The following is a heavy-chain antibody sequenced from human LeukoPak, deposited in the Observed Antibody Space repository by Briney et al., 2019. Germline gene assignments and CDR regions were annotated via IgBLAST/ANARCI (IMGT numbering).Heavy chain of an antibody. V-gene: IGHV3-7*01. CDR1: GFTFNNYW. Sequence: GGSLRLSCAASGFTFNNYWMSWVRQAPGKGLEWVANINRDGSEKYYVDSVEGRFTIFRDNGENTLSLQMNNLRVKDTAVYYCARDLVGASYYWGQGTLVTVSS. D-gene: IGHD1-26*01. J-gene: IGHJ4*02. CDR3: ARDLVGASYY. CDR2: INRDGSEK.